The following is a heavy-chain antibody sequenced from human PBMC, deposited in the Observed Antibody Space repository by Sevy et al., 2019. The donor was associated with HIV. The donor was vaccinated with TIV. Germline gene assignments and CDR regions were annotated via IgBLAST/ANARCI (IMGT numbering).Heavy chain of an antibody. J-gene: IGHJ3*01. CDR2: INWKGGST. Sequence: GGSLRLSCAASGFTFDDYGMSWVRQAPGKGLEWVSGINWKGGSTGYADSVKGRFTISRDNAKNSQYLQMNSLRAEDTALYYCARVRGPNWEIRGAFDFWGQGTMVTVSS. CDR3: ARVRGPNWEIRGAFDF. D-gene: IGHD7-27*01. CDR1: GFTFDDYG. V-gene: IGHV3-20*04.